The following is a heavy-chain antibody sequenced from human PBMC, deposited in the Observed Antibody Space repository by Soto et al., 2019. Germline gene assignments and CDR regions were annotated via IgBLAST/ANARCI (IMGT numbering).Heavy chain of an antibody. D-gene: IGHD6-19*01. CDR3: ARYFRGSGRYFFEH. CDR2: INQDGSGT. Sequence: VGSLRLSCIASGFTFISSFMGWVRQAPGKGLEWVANINQDGSGTYYVDSVKGRFTISRDNAKNSLYLQMNSLRAEDTAVYYCARYFRGSGRYFFEHWGQGTLGTVSS. J-gene: IGHJ4*02. V-gene: IGHV3-7*03. CDR1: GFTFISSF.